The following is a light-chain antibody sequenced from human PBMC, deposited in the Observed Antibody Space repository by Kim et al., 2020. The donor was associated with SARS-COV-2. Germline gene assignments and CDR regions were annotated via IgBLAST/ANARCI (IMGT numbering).Light chain of an antibody. CDR2: GAS. CDR3: QQSFTMPWT. Sequence: DIQMTQSPSSLSASVGDRVTITCRASQTISAFLNWYQQKPGKAPKLLIFGASRLQGGVPSRFSGSGSGTDFTLTVSALQPEDFVTYYCQQSFTMPWTFGQGTKVDIK. CDR1: QTISAF. V-gene: IGKV1-39*01. J-gene: IGKJ1*01.